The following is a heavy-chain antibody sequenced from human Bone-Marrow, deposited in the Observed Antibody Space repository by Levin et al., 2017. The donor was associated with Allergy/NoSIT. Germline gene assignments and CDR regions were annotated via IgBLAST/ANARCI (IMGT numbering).Heavy chain of an antibody. V-gene: IGHV6-1*01. CDR2: IYKGNK. CDR1: GDSVSSTTVA. J-gene: IGHJ3*02. Sequence: SQTLSLTCAISGDSVSSTTVAWNWIRQSPSRGLEWLGRIYKGNKEYAVSVKSRITINPDTSKNQFSLQLSSVTPEDTATYYCARGTKSTFDIWSQGTMVTVSS. CDR3: ARGTKSTFDI.